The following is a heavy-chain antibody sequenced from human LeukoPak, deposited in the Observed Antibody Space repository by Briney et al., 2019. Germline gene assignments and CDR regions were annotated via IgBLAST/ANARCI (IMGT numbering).Heavy chain of an antibody. Sequence: SETLSLTCTVSGGSISNYYWSWIRQPPGKGLEWIGYIYYSGSTNYNPSLKSRVTISVDPSKNQFSLKLSSVTAADTAVYYCARVGGTNYYYYGMDVWGQGTTVTVSS. CDR2: IYYSGST. CDR3: ARVGGTNYYYYGMDV. J-gene: IGHJ6*02. D-gene: IGHD1-26*01. CDR1: GGSISNYY. V-gene: IGHV4-59*01.